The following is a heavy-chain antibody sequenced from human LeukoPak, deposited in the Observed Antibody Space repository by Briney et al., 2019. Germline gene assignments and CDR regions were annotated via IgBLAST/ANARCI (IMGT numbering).Heavy chain of an antibody. V-gene: IGHV5-51*01. Sequence: GESLKISCKGSGYTFTSYWIGWVRQLPGKGLEWMGIIYPDDPDTRYSPSFQGQVTISADRSINTAYLQWSSLKASDTAMYYCARIKDYDFWSGYYRPHYFDYWGQGTLVTVSS. J-gene: IGHJ4*02. CDR3: ARIKDYDFWSGYYRPHYFDY. CDR1: GYTFTSYW. D-gene: IGHD3-3*01. CDR2: IYPDDPDT.